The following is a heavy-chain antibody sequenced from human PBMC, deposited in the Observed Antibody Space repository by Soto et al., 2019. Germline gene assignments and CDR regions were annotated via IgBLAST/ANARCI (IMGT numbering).Heavy chain of an antibody. CDR2: ISSSGSTI. Sequence: QVQLVESGGGLVKPGGSLRLSCAASGFTFSDYYMSWIRQAPGKGLEWVSYISSSGSTIYYADSVKGRFTISRDNAKNSLYLQMNSLRAEDTAVYYCAKDTHIVVVTAIPGFDYWGQGTLVTVSS. V-gene: IGHV3-11*01. CDR3: AKDTHIVVVTAIPGFDY. J-gene: IGHJ4*02. CDR1: GFTFSDYY. D-gene: IGHD2-21*02.